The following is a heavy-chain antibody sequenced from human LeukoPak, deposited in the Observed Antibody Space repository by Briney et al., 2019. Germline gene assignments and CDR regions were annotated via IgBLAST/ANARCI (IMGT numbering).Heavy chain of an antibody. CDR1: GGSVSNNNYY. CDR2: LSYSGST. D-gene: IGHD6-13*01. V-gene: IGHV4-39*01. CDR3: ARVLAAAAHFDY. J-gene: IGHJ4*02. Sequence: SETLSLTCTVSGGSVSNNNYYWGWIRQPPRKGLEWIGSLSYSGSTYYNPSLKSRVTISVDTSKNQFSLKVSSVTAADTAVYYCARVLAAAAHFDYWGQGTLVTVSS.